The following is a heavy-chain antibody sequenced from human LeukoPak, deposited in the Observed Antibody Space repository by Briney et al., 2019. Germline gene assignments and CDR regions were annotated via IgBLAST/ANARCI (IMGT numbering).Heavy chain of an antibody. CDR1: GFSFSSHG. CDR3: AKGCHSGSICFLIDY. Sequence: GGSLRLSCAASGFSFSSHGMHWVRQAPGRGLEWVAVISFDGSDKYYADSVKGRFTISRDNSKNTLYVQMNSLRAEDTAVYYCAKGCHSGSICFLIDYWGQGTLVTVSS. CDR2: ISFDGSDK. J-gene: IGHJ4*02. D-gene: IGHD2-15*01. V-gene: IGHV3-30*18.